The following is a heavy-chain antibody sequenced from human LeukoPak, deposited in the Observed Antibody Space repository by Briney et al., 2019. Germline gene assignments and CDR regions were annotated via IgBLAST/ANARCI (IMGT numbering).Heavy chain of an antibody. D-gene: IGHD6-19*01. V-gene: IGHV3-9*01. Sequence: GRSLTLSCAASGFTFDDYAMFWVRHAPGMGLEWVSDICWNSDNILYAASVKGLFTISRENAKNSLYLQMNSLRAEDTAVYYCGRGNRDSSGLYYYYGMDVWGQGTTVTVSS. CDR2: ICWNSDNI. CDR1: GFTFDDYA. CDR3: GRGNRDSSGLYYYYGMDV. J-gene: IGHJ6*02.